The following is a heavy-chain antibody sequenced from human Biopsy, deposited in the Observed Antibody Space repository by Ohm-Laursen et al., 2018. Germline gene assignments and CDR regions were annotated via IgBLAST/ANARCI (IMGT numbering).Heavy chain of an antibody. CDR3: TRGGYYYDSLAYYYWFDP. CDR1: GSTFTGYH. CDR2: INAKTGDT. J-gene: IGHJ5*02. D-gene: IGHD3-22*01. V-gene: IGHV1-2*02. Sequence: ASVKVSCKASGSTFTGYHVHWVRHAPGQRLEWLGLINAKTGDTNYAQKFQGRVTMTRDTSISTAYVDLSSLRSDDTAVYYCTRGGYYYDSLAYYYWFDPWGQGTLVTVSS.